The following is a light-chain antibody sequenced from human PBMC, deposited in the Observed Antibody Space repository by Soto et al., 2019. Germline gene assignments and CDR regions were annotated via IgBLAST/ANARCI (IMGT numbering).Light chain of an antibody. CDR2: DVS. V-gene: IGLV2-14*01. CDR3: SSYTSSSTSYV. CDR1: SSDVGGYNY. J-gene: IGLJ1*01. Sequence: ALTQPASGKGVHVQASSISCTETSSDVGGYNYVSWYQQHPGKAPKRMIYDVSNRPSGVSNRFSGSKSGNTASLTISGLQAEHEADYYCSSYTSSSTSYVFGTGTKVTVL.